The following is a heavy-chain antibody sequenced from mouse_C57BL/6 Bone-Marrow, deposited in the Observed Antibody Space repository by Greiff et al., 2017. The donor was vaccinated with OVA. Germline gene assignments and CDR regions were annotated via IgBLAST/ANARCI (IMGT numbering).Heavy chain of an antibody. Sequence: VKLQQSGAELVRPGPSVKVSCKASGYAFTNYLIEWVKQRPGQGLEWIGVINPGSGGTNYNEKFKGKATLTADKSSSTAYMQLSSLTSEDSAVYFCARSLITTVVAHFDYWGQGTTLTVSS. CDR1: GYAFTNYL. J-gene: IGHJ2*01. D-gene: IGHD1-1*01. CDR2: INPGSGGT. V-gene: IGHV1-54*01. CDR3: ARSLITTVVAHFDY.